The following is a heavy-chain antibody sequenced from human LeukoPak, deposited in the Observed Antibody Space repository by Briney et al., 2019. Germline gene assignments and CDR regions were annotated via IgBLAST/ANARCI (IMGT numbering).Heavy chain of an antibody. CDR2: SSYSGST. V-gene: IGHV4-59*11. J-gene: IGHJ4*02. CDR3: ARAPSGWYFDY. CDR1: GGFITSGRW. Sequence: SETLSLTCTVSGGFITSGRWWTWVRQPPGKGLEWIGYSSYSGSTNYNPSLESRVTISVDTSKNQFSLKVSSVTAADTAVYYCARAPSGWYFDYWGQGTLVPVSS. D-gene: IGHD6-19*01.